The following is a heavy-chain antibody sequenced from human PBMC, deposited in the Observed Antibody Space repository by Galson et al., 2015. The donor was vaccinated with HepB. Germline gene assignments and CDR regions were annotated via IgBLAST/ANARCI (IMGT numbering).Heavy chain of an antibody. CDR1: GDSVSSHA. D-gene: IGHD6-6*01. V-gene: IGHV1-69*04. CDR3: ANESTSSVGNWFGP. CDR2: IIPMFDVT. Sequence: SVKVSCKASGDSVSSHAIRWVRQAPGQGLEWMGRIIPMFDVTNYPQKLQDRATMSADMSTNTVYLELSRLRSEDTAVYFCANESTSSVGNWFGPWGQGTLVTVSS. J-gene: IGHJ5*02.